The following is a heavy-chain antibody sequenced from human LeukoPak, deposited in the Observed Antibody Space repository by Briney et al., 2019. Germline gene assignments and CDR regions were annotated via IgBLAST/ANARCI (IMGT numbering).Heavy chain of an antibody. D-gene: IGHD4-23*01. Sequence: SETLSLTCAVSGGSISSGGYSWSWIRQPPGKGLEWIGYIYHSGSTYYNPSLKSRVTISVDRSKNQFSLKLSSVTAADTAVYYCARVKDYGGNSRVDYWGQGTLVTVSS. CDR3: ARVKDYGGNSRVDY. V-gene: IGHV4-30-2*01. CDR1: GGSISSGGYS. J-gene: IGHJ4*02. CDR2: IYHSGST.